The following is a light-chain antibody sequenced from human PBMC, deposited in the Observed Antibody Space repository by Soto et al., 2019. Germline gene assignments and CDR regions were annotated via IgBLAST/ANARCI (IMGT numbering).Light chain of an antibody. Sequence: EIVLTQSPGTLSLSPGERATLSCRASQSVTSSYLAWYQQKPGQAXXLLIYGASTRATGIPARFSGSGSGTEFTLTISSLQSEDFAVYYCQQYNNWPPLTFGGGTKVDIK. CDR2: GAS. V-gene: IGKV3D-15*01. J-gene: IGKJ4*01. CDR3: QQYNNWPPLT. CDR1: QSVTSSY.